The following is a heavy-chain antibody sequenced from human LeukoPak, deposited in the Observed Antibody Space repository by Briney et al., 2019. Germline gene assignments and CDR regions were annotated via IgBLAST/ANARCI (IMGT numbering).Heavy chain of an antibody. Sequence: PGGSLRLSCAASGFTFNNFWMHWGRQGPGKGLVWVARSNNKGTETVYADSVKGRFTISRDNAKNTLYLQMNSLRAEDTAIYYCARGSFGPDIWGQGTMVTVSS. D-gene: IGHD3/OR15-3a*01. CDR3: ARGSFGPDI. CDR2: SNNKGTET. V-gene: IGHV3-74*01. CDR1: GFTFNNFW. J-gene: IGHJ3*02.